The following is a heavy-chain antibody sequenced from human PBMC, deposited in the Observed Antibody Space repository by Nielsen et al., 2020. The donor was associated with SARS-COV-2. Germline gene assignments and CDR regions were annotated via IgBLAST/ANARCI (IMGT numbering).Heavy chain of an antibody. D-gene: IGHD3-3*02. CDR1: GDSMSSSDYY. CDR3: ARLNRRILTPLALASLRFDF. V-gene: IGHV4-39*01. Sequence: SETLSLTCNVSGDSMSSSDYYWAFHRQPPGRGLEWVGSIYYSGITCYNPSLKSRVTMSVDTSKNQFSLRLNSVTAADTAVYYCARLNRRILTPLALASLRFDFWGQGALVTVSS. J-gene: IGHJ4*02. CDR2: IYYSGIT.